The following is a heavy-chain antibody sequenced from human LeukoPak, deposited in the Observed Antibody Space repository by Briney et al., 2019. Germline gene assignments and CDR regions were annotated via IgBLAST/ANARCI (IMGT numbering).Heavy chain of an antibody. CDR2: VSHDGSDK. J-gene: IGHJ4*02. CDR3: AKGGKWDVTPFDY. D-gene: IGHD1-26*01. V-gene: IGHV3-30*04. CDR1: GFTFSRFA. Sequence: PGGSLRLSCVVSGFTFSRFAMHWVRQAPGNGLEWVAVVSHDGSDKYYADSVKGRFTCSRDNSKNTLYLQVNSLRAEDTAVYYCAKGGKWDVTPFDYWGQGTLVTVSS.